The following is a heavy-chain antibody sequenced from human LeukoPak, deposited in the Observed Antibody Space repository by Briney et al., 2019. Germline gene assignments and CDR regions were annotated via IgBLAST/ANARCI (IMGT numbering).Heavy chain of an antibody. Sequence: GESLKISCKGSGYSFTSYWIGWVRQMPGKGLEWMGIIYPGDSDTRNSPSFQGQVTISADKSISTAYLQWSSLKASDTAMYYCARPMAYSSSSLGYWGQGTLVTVSS. V-gene: IGHV5-51*01. CDR2: IYPGDSDT. J-gene: IGHJ4*02. CDR3: ARPMAYSSSSLGY. D-gene: IGHD6-6*01. CDR1: GYSFTSYW.